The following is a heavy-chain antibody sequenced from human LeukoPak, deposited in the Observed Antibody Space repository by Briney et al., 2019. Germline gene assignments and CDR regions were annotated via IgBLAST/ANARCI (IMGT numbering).Heavy chain of an antibody. CDR1: GFTFSSYS. J-gene: IGHJ4*02. Sequence: GGSLRLSCAASGFTFSSYSMNWVRQAPGKGLEWVSSISSSSSYIYYADSVKGRFTISRDNAKNSLYLQMNSLGAEDTAVYYCARDKFGGTDYWGQGTLVTVSS. CDR3: ARDKFGGTDY. D-gene: IGHD3-16*01. V-gene: IGHV3-21*01. CDR2: ISSSSSYI.